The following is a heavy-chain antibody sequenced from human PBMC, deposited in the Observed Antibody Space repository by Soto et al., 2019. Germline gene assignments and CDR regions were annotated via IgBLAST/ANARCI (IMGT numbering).Heavy chain of an antibody. V-gene: IGHV4-59*01. CDR3: ARVHDILTGYPGGHFDY. Sequence: PSETLSLTCTVSGGSISSYYWSWIRQPPGKGLEWIGYIYYSGSTNYNPSLKSRVTISVDTSKNQFSLKLSSVTAADTAVYYCARVHDILTGYPGGHFDYWGQGTLVTVSS. J-gene: IGHJ4*02. D-gene: IGHD3-9*01. CDR1: GGSISSYY. CDR2: IYYSGST.